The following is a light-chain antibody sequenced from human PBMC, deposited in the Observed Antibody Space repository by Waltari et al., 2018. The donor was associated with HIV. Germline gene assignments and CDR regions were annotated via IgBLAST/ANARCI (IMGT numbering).Light chain of an antibody. CDR2: MND. CDR3: AVWDDSLGGAV. Sequence: QSVVTQPPSASGTPGQRVTISCSGSGSNLGTYSVNWYQHFPGTAPKLLIYMNDQRPSGVPGRFSGSQSGTSASLAIGGLQYDDEADYYCAVWDDSLGGAVFGGGTKLTVL. J-gene: IGLJ2*01. V-gene: IGLV1-47*01. CDR1: GSNLGTYS.